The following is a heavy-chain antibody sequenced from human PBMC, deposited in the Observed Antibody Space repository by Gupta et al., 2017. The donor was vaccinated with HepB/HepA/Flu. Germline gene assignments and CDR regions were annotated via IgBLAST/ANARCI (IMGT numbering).Heavy chain of an antibody. Sequence: QVQLVQSGAEVKKPGASVKVSCKASGSPFTSYAMHWVRQAPGQRLEWMGWINAGNGNTKYSQKFQGRVTITRDTSASTAYMELSSLRSEDTAVYYCARRDTIFGVVRSGFDPWGQGTLVTVSS. CDR1: GSPFTSYA. CDR3: ARRDTIFGVVRSGFDP. D-gene: IGHD3-3*01. CDR2: INAGNGNT. V-gene: IGHV1-3*01. J-gene: IGHJ5*02.